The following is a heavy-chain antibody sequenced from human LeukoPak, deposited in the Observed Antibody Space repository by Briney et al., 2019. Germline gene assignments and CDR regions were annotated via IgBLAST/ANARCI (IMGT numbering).Heavy chain of an antibody. J-gene: IGHJ4*02. CDR1: GFTFSSYA. Sequence: GGSLRLSCAASGFTFSSYAMSWVRQAPGKGLEWVSAISGSGGSTYYADSVKGRFTISRDNSKNTLYLQVNSLRTEDTSVYYCAKDQRAIAARPGGFDYWGQGSLVTVSS. CDR2: ISGSGGST. V-gene: IGHV3-23*01. D-gene: IGHD6-6*01. CDR3: AKDQRAIAARPGGFDY.